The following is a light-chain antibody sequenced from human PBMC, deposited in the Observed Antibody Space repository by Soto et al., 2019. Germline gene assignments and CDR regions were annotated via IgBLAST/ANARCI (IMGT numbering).Light chain of an antibody. Sequence: DIQMTQSPSSLSASVGDRITITCRASENIARHLNWYQQKPGKAPNLLIYAASNLQNGVPLRFRGGGSGTDVTLTISNLQPEDFATYYCQQSYSTLSITVGQGTRLEIK. V-gene: IGKV1-39*01. CDR1: ENIARH. J-gene: IGKJ5*01. CDR3: QQSYSTLSIT. CDR2: AAS.